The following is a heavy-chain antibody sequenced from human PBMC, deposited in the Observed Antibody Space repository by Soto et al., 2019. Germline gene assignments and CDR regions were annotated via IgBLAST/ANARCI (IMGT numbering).Heavy chain of an antibody. CDR2: INAGNGNT. Sequence: QVQLVQSGAEVKKPGASVKVSCKASGYTFTSYAMHWVRQAPGQRLEGMGWINAGNGNTKYSQKFQGRVTITRDTSASTAYMELSSLRSEDTAVYYCARDRTVTPSGGDWFDPWGQGTLVTVSS. V-gene: IGHV1-3*01. CDR1: GYTFTSYA. J-gene: IGHJ5*02. CDR3: ARDRTVTPSGGDWFDP. D-gene: IGHD4-17*01.